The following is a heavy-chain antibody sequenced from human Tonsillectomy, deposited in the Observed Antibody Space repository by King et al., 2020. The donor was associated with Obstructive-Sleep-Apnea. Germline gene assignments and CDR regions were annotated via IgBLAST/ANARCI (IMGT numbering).Heavy chain of an antibody. J-gene: IGHJ5*02. CDR3: ARGSGATAVNWFDP. Sequence: QVQLQQWGAGLLKPSETLSLTCAVFGGSFSDYYWSWIRQPPGKGLEGIGEINHSGSTNYNPSLKSRVTISVDTSKNQFSLKLNSVTAADTAVYYCARGSGATAVNWFDPWGQATLVTVSS. CDR1: GGSFSDYY. CDR2: INHSGST. D-gene: IGHD6-13*01. V-gene: IGHV4-34*01.